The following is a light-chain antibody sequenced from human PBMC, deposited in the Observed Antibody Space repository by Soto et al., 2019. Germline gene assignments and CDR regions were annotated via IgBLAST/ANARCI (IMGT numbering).Light chain of an antibody. Sequence: EIVLTQSPGTLSLSPGESATLSCRASQSVSSSYLAWYQQKPGQAPRLLISAAYSRASGIPGRFSGSGSGTDFTLTIRTLEPEDFAVCYCQHCGGTVTCGPGPIVDIK. CDR1: QSVSSSY. CDR2: AAY. CDR3: QHCGGTVT. V-gene: IGKV3-20*01. J-gene: IGKJ3*01.